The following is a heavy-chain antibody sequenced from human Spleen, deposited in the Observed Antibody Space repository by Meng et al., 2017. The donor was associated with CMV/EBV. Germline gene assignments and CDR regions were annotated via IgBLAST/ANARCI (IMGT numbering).Heavy chain of an antibody. J-gene: IGHJ4*02. V-gene: IGHV3-7*01. Sequence: GESLKISCVASGFTFNTYWMSWVRQAPGKGLEWVANIKQDGSEKYYVGSVKGRFTISRDNAKNSLYLQMNSLRAEDTAVYYCARTNQGYFDYWGQGTLVTVSS. CDR3: ARTNQGYFDY. CDR2: IKQDGSEK. CDR1: GFTFNTYW.